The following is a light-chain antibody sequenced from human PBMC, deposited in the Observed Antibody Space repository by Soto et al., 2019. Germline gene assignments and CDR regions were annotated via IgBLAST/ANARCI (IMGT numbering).Light chain of an antibody. CDR1: QTISSW. V-gene: IGKV1-5*03. CDR2: KAS. Sequence: DIQMTQSPSTLSGSVGDRVTITCRASQTISSWLAWYQQKPGKAPKLLIYKASTLKSGVPSRFSGSGSGTEFTLTISSLQPDDFATYYCQQYGSYPRTFGQGTKVDIK. J-gene: IGKJ1*01. CDR3: QQYGSYPRT.